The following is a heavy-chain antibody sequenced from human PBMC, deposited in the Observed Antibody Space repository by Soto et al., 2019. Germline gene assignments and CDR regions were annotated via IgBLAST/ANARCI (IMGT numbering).Heavy chain of an antibody. D-gene: IGHD2-15*01. CDR3: ARRGYCSGGSCPSRLKYYYYYYGMDV. J-gene: IGHJ6*02. CDR2: INPSGGST. V-gene: IGHV1-46*01. Sequence: ASVKVSCKASGYTFTSYYMHWVRQAPGQGLEWMGIINPSGGSTSYAQKFQGRVTMTRDTSTSTAYMELSSLRSEDTAVYYCARRGYCSGGSCPSRLKYYYYYYGMDVRAQGTKVTVSS. CDR1: GYTFTSYY.